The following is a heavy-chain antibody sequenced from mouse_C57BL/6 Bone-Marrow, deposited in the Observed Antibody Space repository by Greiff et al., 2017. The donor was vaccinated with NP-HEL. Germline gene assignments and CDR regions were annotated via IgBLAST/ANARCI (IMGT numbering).Heavy chain of an antibody. CDR3: TPLYYYGSSLAWFAY. V-gene: IGHV14-1*01. Sequence: VQLQQSGAELVRPGASVKLSCTASGFNIKDYYMHWVKQRPEQGLEWIGRIDPEDGDTEYAPKFQGKATMTAATSSNTAYLQLSSLTSEDTAVYYATPLYYYGSSLAWFAYWGQGTLVTVSA. J-gene: IGHJ3*01. CDR1: GFNIKDYY. CDR2: IDPEDGDT. D-gene: IGHD1-1*01.